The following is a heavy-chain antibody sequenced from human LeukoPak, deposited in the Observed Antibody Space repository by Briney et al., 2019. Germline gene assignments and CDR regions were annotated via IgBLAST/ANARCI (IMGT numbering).Heavy chain of an antibody. D-gene: IGHD3-22*01. CDR1: GFTVSSNY. Sequence: TGGSLRLSCAASGFTVSSNYMGWVRQAPGRGLEWVSVIYSGGSTYYADSVKGRFTISRHNSKNTLYLQMNSLRAEDTAVYYCAREGSYDSSGYYYPGYFDYWGQGTLVTVSS. CDR2: IYSGGST. CDR3: AREGSYDSSGYYYPGYFDY. V-gene: IGHV3-53*04. J-gene: IGHJ4*02.